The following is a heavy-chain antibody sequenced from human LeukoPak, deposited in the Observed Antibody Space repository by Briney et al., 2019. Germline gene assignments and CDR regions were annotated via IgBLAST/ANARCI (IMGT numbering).Heavy chain of an antibody. CDR1: GFTFSSYG. CDR2: ISYDGSNK. J-gene: IGHJ4*02. CDR3: AKDLRSYDSSGYYY. V-gene: IGHV3-30*18. D-gene: IGHD3-22*01. Sequence: PGGSLRLSWAASGFTFSSYGMHWVRQAPDKGLEWVAVISYDGSNKYYADSAKGRFTISRDNSKNTLYLQMNRLRAEETAEYYCAKDLRSYDSSGYYYWGQGTLVTVSS.